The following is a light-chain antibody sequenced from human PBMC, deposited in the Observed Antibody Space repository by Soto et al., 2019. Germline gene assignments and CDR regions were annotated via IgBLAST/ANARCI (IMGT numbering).Light chain of an antibody. CDR3: QQYAGSPRT. Sequence: EVVLTQSPVTLSLSPGERATLSCRASQSVSSSYLAWYQQKPGQAPRLLIYGASSRATGIPDRFSGSGSGTDFTLTISRLEPEDFAVYYCQQYAGSPRTFGQGTKVDIK. CDR2: GAS. CDR1: QSVSSSY. V-gene: IGKV3-20*01. J-gene: IGKJ1*01.